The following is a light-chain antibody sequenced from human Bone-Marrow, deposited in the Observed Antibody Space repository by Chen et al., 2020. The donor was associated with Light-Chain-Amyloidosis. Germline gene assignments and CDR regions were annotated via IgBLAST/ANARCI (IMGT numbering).Light chain of an antibody. CDR2: EVT. V-gene: IGLV2-14*01. CDR1: SSDVGVDNH. CDR3: SSYTITNTLV. J-gene: IGLJ1*01. Sequence: QSALTQPASVSGSPGQSITISCTGTSSDVGVDNHVSWYQQHPDKAPKLMIYEVTNRPSWVHDRFSGSKSDNTASLTISGLHTEDEADYFCSSYTITNTLVFGSGTRVTVL.